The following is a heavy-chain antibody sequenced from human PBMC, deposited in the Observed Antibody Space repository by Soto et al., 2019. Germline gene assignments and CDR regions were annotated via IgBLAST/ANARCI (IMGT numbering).Heavy chain of an antibody. V-gene: IGHV3-23*01. D-gene: IGHD2-15*01. J-gene: IGHJ4*02. CDR3: AKEWVSGSSPY. Sequence: EVQLLESGGGLVQPGGSLRLSCTASGFTFSSHAMSWVRQAPGKQLEWVSAISGSAGLTFYADSVKGRFTISRDNSKNTLYLQMNSLRAEDTAVYYCAKEWVSGSSPYWGQGTLVTVSS. CDR2: ISGSAGLT. CDR1: GFTFSSHA.